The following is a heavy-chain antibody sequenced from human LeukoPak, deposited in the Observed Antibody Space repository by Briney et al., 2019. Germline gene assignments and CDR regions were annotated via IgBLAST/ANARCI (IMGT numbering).Heavy chain of an antibody. CDR2: IYYSGST. J-gene: IGHJ3*01. CDR3: ATSSGYILTV. V-gene: IGHV4-31*03. CDR1: GGSISSGGYY. Sequence: SETLSLTCTVSGGSISSGGYYWSWIRQHPGKGLEWIGYIYYSGSTYYNPSLESRVTISVDTSKNQFSLKLSSVTAADTAVYYCATSSGYILTVWGQGTMVTVSS. D-gene: IGHD3-22*01.